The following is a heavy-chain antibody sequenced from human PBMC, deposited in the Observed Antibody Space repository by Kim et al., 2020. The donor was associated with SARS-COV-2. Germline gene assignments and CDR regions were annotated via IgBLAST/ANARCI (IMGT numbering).Heavy chain of an antibody. V-gene: IGHV4-39*01. CDR2: IYDSANN. J-gene: IGHJ2*01. CDR1: GGSISSDYCY. Sequence: SETLSLTCTVSGGSISSDYCYWSWLRQCPGKGLKWIGYIYDSANNYYNLTLRSRISISAATTKNQLSLSLMSATAADTSVYSSTRRNHSVTSYF. CDR3: TRRNHSVTSYF. D-gene: IGHD5-18*01.